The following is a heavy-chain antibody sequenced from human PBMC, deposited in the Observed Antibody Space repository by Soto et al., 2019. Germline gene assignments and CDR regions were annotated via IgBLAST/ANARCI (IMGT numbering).Heavy chain of an antibody. CDR2: IHHSGST. CDR1: GDSISGEGWY. V-gene: IGHV4-31*03. Sequence: QVQLQESGPGLVEPSQTLSLTCTVSGDSISGEGWYWSWIRQYSGRGLEWIGYIHHSGSTYSNPSLESRVSISVDTSKTQFFLKLTSVTVADTAVYYCARAWTATAGWANWFALWGQGTLVTVSS. D-gene: IGHD2-8*02. J-gene: IGHJ5*02. CDR3: ARAWTATAGWANWFAL.